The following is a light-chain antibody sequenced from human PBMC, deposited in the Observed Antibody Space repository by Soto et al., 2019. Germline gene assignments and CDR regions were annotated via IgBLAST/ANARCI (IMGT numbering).Light chain of an antibody. J-gene: IGKJ4*01. V-gene: IGKV3-20*01. CDR2: DAS. CDR3: QKYGSAPLT. Sequence: VVLTPSPGTLSLSPVEIPTLSCISSQSISGRYLAWYQQKPGQAPTVLIYDASGRATGIPDRFSGSGSGTDFTLTISRLEPEDFAVYYCQKYGSAPLTCGGGTRGAIK. CDR1: QSISGRY.